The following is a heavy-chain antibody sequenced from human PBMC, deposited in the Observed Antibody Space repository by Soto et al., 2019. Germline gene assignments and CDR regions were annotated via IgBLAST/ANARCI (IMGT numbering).Heavy chain of an antibody. V-gene: IGHV4-59*01. D-gene: IGHD6-13*01. CDR2: IYYSGST. CDR1: GGSISSYY. CDR3: ARGLRIAAAGSRISGYYYYGMDV. Sequence: SETLSLTCTVSGGSISSYYWSWIRQPPGKGLEWIGYIYYSGSTNYNPSLKSRVTISVDTSKNQFSLKLSSVTAADTAVYYCARGLRIAAAGSRISGYYYYGMDVWGQGTTVTVSS. J-gene: IGHJ6*02.